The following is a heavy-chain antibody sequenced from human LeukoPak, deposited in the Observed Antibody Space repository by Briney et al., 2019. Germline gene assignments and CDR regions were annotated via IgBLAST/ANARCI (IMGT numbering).Heavy chain of an antibody. V-gene: IGHV4-4*07. J-gene: IGHJ6*03. CDR1: GGSISSYY. CDR3: ARAPPSGSWYRAYYYYMDV. Sequence: KTSETLSLTCTVSGGSISSYYWSWIRQPAGKGLEWIGRIYTSGSTNYNPSLKSRVTMSVDTSKNQFSLKLSSVTAADTAVYYCARAPPSGSWYRAYYYYMDVWGKGTTVTVSS. CDR2: IYTSGST. D-gene: IGHD6-13*01.